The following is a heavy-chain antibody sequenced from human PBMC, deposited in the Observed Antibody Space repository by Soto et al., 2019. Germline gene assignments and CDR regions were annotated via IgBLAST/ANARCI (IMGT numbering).Heavy chain of an antibody. CDR3: ARGWWFGELTYYYYYGMDV. CDR2: INHSRST. CDR1: GGSFSGYY. V-gene: IGHV4-34*01. Sequence: SETLSLTCAVYGGSFSGYYWSWIRQPPGKGLEWIGEINHSRSTNYNPSLKSRVTISVDTSKNQFSLKLSSVTAADTAVYYCARGWWFGELTYYYYYGMDVWGQGTTVTVSS. J-gene: IGHJ6*02. D-gene: IGHD3-10*01.